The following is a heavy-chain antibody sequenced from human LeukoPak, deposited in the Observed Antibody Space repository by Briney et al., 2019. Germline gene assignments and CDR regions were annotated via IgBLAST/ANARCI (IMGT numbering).Heavy chain of an antibody. J-gene: IGHJ4*02. CDR2: ISSSSSTI. CDR3: ARGNKGSDY. V-gene: IGHV3-48*01. CDR1: GFTFSSYS. Sequence: GGSLRLSCAASGFTFSSYSMNWVRQAPGKGLEWVSYISSSSSTIYYSDSVKGRFTISRDNAKNSLYLQMNSLRAGDTAVYYCARGNKGSDYWGQGTLVTVSS.